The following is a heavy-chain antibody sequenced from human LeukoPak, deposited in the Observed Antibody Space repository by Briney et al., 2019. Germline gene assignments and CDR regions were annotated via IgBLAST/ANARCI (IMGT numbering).Heavy chain of an antibody. CDR2: IYTSGGT. V-gene: IGHV4-61*02. CDR1: GSSITNLDYY. D-gene: IGHD3-10*01. CDR3: AGRGSSSGTFDI. J-gene: IGHJ3*02. Sequence: PSETLSLTCTVSGSSITNLDYYWTWIRQPAGKRLEWIGRIYTSGGTNYNPSLKSRVTMSVDRSKNEISLHLASLTAADTALYYCAGRGSSSGTFDIWGPGTFVTVSS.